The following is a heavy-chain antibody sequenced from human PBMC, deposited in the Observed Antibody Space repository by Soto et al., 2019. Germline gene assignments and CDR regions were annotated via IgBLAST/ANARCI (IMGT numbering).Heavy chain of an antibody. Sequence: QITLKESGPTLVKPTQTLTLTCTFSAFSLSTGGVGVGWIRQPPGKALEWLALIYWDDDKRYSPSLRSRLTITKDTSKNQVVLTMTNMDPVDTVTYYCIQSRCGGDCLQSYASYYYYGMDVW. V-gene: IGHV2-5*02. D-gene: IGHD2-21*02. J-gene: IGHJ6*01. CDR3: IQSRCGGDCLQSYASYYYYGMDV. CDR1: AFSLSTGGVG. CDR2: IYWDDDK.